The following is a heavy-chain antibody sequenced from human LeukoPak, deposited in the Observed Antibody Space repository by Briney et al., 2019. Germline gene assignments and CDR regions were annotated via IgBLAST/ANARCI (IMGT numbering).Heavy chain of an antibody. D-gene: IGHD6-6*01. CDR1: GFTFDDYA. CDR2: ISGDGGST. J-gene: IGHJ6*03. CDR3: AKDIEYSSSSGYYYYMDV. Sequence: GGSLRLSCAASGFTFDDYAMHWVRQAPGKGLEWVSLISGDGGSTYYAVSVKGRFTISRDNSKNSLYLQMNSLRTEDTALYYCAKDIEYSSSSGYYYYMDVWGKGTTVTVSS. V-gene: IGHV3-43*02.